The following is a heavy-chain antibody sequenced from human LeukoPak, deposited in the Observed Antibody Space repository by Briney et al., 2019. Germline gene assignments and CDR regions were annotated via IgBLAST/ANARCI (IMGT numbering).Heavy chain of an antibody. D-gene: IGHD6-13*01. J-gene: IGHJ4*02. CDR2: INWNGGST. CDR3: ARPPGLGAYSSSWYLDY. V-gene: IGHV3-20*04. CDR1: GLTFDDYG. Sequence: GGSLRLSCAASGLTFDDYGMSWVRQAPGKGLEWVSGINWNGGSTGYADSVKGRFTISRDNAKNSLYLQMNSLRAEDTALYYCARPPGLGAYSSSWYLDYWGQGTLVTVSS.